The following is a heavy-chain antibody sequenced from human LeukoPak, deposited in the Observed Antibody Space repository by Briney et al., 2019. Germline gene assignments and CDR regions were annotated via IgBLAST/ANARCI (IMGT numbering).Heavy chain of an antibody. Sequence: GRSLRLSCAPSGFTFDDYGMSWVRQAPGKRLEWGSGINWNGGSTGYADSVKGRFTISRDNAKNSLYLQMNRLRAEDTAVYYCARGLRDTAMEWHPNNWFDPWGQGTLVTVSS. CDR3: ARGLRDTAMEWHPNNWFDP. CDR1: GFTFDDYG. J-gene: IGHJ5*02. CDR2: INWNGGST. D-gene: IGHD5-18*01. V-gene: IGHV3-20*04.